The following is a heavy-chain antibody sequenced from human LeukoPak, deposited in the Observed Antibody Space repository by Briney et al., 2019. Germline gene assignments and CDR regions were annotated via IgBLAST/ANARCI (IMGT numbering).Heavy chain of an antibody. V-gene: IGHV3-23*01. CDR3: AKAFRDIVVVPAVFDY. Sequence: GGSLRLSCAASGFTFSSYAMSWVRQAPGKGLEWVSAISGSGGSTYYADSVKGRFTISRDNSKNTLYLQMNSLRAEDTAVYYCAKAFRDIVVVPAVFDYWGQGTLVTVSS. D-gene: IGHD2-2*01. J-gene: IGHJ4*02. CDR2: ISGSGGST. CDR1: GFTFSSYA.